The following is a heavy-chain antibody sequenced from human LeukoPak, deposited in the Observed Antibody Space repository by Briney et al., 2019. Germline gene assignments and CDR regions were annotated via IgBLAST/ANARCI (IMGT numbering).Heavy chain of an antibody. CDR3: ARDLPIAVAGYFDY. Sequence: GGSLRLSCAASGFTFSIYAMSWVRQAPGKGLEWVSVIYSGGSTYYADSVKGRFTISRDNSKNTLYLQMNSLRAEDTAVYYCARDLPIAVAGYFDYWGQGTLVTVSS. CDR2: IYSGGST. D-gene: IGHD6-19*01. J-gene: IGHJ4*02. CDR1: GFTFSIYA. V-gene: IGHV3-66*01.